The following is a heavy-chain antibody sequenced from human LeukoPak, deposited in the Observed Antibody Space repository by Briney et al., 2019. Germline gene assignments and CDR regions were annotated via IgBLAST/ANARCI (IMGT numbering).Heavy chain of an antibody. V-gene: IGHV1-46*01. Sequence: ASVKVSCKASGYTFTGYYIHWVRQAPGQGLEWMGIINPSGGSTSYAQKFQGRVTMTRDTSTSTVYMELSSLRSEDTAVYYCARDGAYGSGSYYKPPEYFQHWGQGTLVTVSS. D-gene: IGHD3-10*01. CDR3: ARDGAYGSGSYYKPPEYFQH. CDR1: GYTFTGYY. CDR2: INPSGGST. J-gene: IGHJ1*01.